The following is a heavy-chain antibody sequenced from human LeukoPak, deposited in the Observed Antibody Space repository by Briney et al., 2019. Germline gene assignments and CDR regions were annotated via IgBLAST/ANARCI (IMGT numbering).Heavy chain of an antibody. CDR1: GFTFSSYS. CDR3: AGGNYVWGSGPFDY. J-gene: IGHJ4*02. CDR2: ISSSSSYI. V-gene: IGHV3-21*01. D-gene: IGHD3-16*01. Sequence: PGGSLRLSCAASGFTFSSYSMNWVRQAPGKGLEWVSSISSSSSYIYYADSVKGRFTISRDNAKNSLYLQMNSLRAEDTAVYYCAGGNYVWGSGPFDYWGQGTLVTVSS.